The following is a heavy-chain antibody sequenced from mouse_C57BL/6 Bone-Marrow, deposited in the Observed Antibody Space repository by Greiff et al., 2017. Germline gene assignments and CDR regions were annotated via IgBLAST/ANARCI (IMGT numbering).Heavy chain of an antibody. D-gene: IGHD1-1*01. CDR2: IYPGSGST. V-gene: IGHV1-55*01. CDR3: ERGRDYDGSYCYFDV. J-gene: IGHJ1*03. Sequence: QVQLQQPGAELVKPGASVKMSCKASGYTFTSYWITWVKQRPGQGLEWIGDIYPGSGSTNYNEKFKSKATLTVDTSSSTAYMQLSSLTSEDSAVYYFERGRDYDGSYCYFDVWGTGTTVTVSS. CDR1: GYTFTSYW.